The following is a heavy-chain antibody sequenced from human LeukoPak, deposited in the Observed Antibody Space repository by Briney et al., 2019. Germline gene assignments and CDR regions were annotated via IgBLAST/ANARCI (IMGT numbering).Heavy chain of an antibody. CDR2: IWYDGTNK. CDR3: AGDLADYSNYEFAFMDV. J-gene: IGHJ6*02. D-gene: IGHD4-11*01. V-gene: IGHV3-33*01. CDR1: GFTFRSYG. Sequence: GGSLRLSCAASGFTFRSYGMHWVRQAPGKGLEWVAVIWYDGTNKYYADSVKGRFTISRDNSKNTLSLQMNSLRAEDTAVYYCAGDLADYSNYEFAFMDVWGQGTTVTVSS.